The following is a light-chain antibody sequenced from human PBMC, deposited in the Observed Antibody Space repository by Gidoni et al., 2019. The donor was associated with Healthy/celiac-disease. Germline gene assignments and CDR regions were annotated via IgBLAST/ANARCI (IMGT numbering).Light chain of an antibody. CDR3: QQYGSSPPIT. J-gene: IGKJ4*01. V-gene: IGKV3-20*01. CDR1: QSVSSSY. CDR2: GAS. Sequence: EIVLSQSPGTLSLSPGERATLSCRASQSVSSSYLAWYQQKPGHAPRLLIYGASSRATGLPDRFSGSGSGTDFTLTISRLEPEDFAVYYCQQYGSSPPITFGGGTKVEIK.